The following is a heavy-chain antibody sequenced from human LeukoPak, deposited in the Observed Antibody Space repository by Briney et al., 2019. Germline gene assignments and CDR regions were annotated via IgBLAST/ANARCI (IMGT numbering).Heavy chain of an antibody. CDR2: INSDGSST. V-gene: IGHV3-74*01. Sequence: TGGSLRLSCAASGFTFSSYWMHWVRQAPGKGLVWVSRINSDGSSTSYADSVKGRFTISRDNAKNTLYLQMNSLRAEDTAVYYCAKFATVAGIPEYFQHWGQGTLVTVSS. CDR1: GFTFSSYW. J-gene: IGHJ1*01. D-gene: IGHD6-19*01. CDR3: AKFATVAGIPEYFQH.